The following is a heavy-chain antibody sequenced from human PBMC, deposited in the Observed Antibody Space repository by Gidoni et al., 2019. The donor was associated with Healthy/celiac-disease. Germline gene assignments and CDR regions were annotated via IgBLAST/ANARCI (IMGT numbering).Heavy chain of an antibody. Sequence: EVQLVESGGGLVQPGGSLRLSCAASGFTFSSYWMHWVRQAPGKGLVWVSRINSDGSSTSYADSVKGRFTISRDNAKNTLYLQMNSRRAEDTAVYYCAREIQYYYDSSGYFWAFDIWGQGTMVTVSS. D-gene: IGHD3-22*01. CDR1: GFTFSSYW. V-gene: IGHV3-74*01. J-gene: IGHJ3*02. CDR3: AREIQYYYDSSGYFWAFDI. CDR2: INSDGSST.